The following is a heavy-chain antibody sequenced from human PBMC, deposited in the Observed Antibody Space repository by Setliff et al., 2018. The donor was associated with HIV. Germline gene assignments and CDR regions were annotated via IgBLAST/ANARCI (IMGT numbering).Heavy chain of an antibody. CDR1: GYTFTSYY. D-gene: IGHD3-22*01. V-gene: IGHV1-46*01. CDR3: AREIGDYYDSSGYYPPTGYYYGMDV. Sequence: GASVKVSCKASGYTFTSYYIYWVRQAPGQGLQWMGIINPGDGSTNYAQKLQGRVTMTTDTSTSTAYMELRSLRSDDTAVYYCAREIGDYYDSSGYYPPTGYYYGMDVWGQGTTVTVSS. J-gene: IGHJ6*02. CDR2: INPGDGST.